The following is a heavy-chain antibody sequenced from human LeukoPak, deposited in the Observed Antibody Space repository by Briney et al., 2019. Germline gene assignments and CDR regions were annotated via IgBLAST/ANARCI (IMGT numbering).Heavy chain of an antibody. CDR2: IRSKPNNYAT. J-gene: IGHJ5*02. CDR3: TRPLGAAAGTYFDP. D-gene: IGHD6-13*01. V-gene: IGHV3-73*01. Sequence: GGSLRLSCVASGFTFSSYWMHWVRQASGKGPEWVGHIRSKPNNYATAYAASVKGRFTISRDDSKNTAYLQMNSLKIEDTAVYYCTRPLGAAAGTYFDPWGQGTLVTVSS. CDR1: GFTFSSYW.